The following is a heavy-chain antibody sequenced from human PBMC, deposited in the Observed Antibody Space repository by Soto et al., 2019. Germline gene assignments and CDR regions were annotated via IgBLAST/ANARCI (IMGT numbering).Heavy chain of an antibody. CDR3: ARANGIAVLPGAMEDVYFDY. J-gene: IGHJ4*02. V-gene: IGHV3-7*01. CDR1: GFTFHSYW. Sequence: GGSLRLSCEASGFTFHSYWMWWVRQAPGKGLQWLANINEDGSEKYYLDSVRGRFTISRGNARNSLYLQMNSLRVEDTAVYYCARANGIAVLPGAMEDVYFDYWGQGARVTVSS. D-gene: IGHD2-2*01. CDR2: INEDGSEK.